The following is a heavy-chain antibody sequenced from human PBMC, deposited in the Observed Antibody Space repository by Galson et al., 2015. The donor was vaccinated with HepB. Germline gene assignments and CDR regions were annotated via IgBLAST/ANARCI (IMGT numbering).Heavy chain of an antibody. CDR2: ISSDSAFT. CDR3: TRDLNNRARGVVENY. J-gene: IGHJ4*02. Sequence: SLRLSCAASGITLSDYALNWVRQAPGKGLEWVSSISSDSAFTPYADSVKGRFTVSRDNAKNSLFLQMNSLRVDDTAIYYCTRDLNNRARGVVENYWGQGTLVTVSS. CDR1: GITLSDYA. D-gene: IGHD2-15*01. V-gene: IGHV3-21*01.